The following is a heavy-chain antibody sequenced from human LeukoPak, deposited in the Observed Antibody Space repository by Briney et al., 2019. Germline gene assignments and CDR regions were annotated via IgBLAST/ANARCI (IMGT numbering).Heavy chain of an antibody. D-gene: IGHD3-3*01. J-gene: IGHJ3*01. CDR3: ASMGFKYGNVLDF. CDR1: TSHYF. Sequence: SETLSLTCTVSTSHYFWGWVRQPPGKGLEWIGNVFYSGGTSYNPSLESRVTISEDKSKNQISLTLTSVTAADTATYYCASMGFKYGNVLDFWGPGIMVTVSS. CDR2: VFYSGGT. V-gene: IGHV4-59*08.